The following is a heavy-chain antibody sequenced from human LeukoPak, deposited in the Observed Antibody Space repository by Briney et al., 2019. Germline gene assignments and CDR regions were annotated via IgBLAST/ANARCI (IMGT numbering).Heavy chain of an antibody. CDR2: IYYSGST. CDR3: ARERNTAMVTDYFDY. CDR1: GGSISSHY. V-gene: IGHV4-59*11. D-gene: IGHD5-18*01. Sequence: SETPSLTCTVSGGSISSHYWSWIRQPPGKGLEWIGYIYYSGSTNYNPSLKSRVTISVDTSKNQFSLKLSSVTAADTAVYYCARERNTAMVTDYFDYWGQGTLVTVSS. J-gene: IGHJ4*02.